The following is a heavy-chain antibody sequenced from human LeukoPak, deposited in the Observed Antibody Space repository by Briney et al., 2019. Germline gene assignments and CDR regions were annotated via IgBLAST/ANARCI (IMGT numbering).Heavy chain of an antibody. CDR1: GFTFSSYW. V-gene: IGHV3-7*01. D-gene: IGHD6-6*01. CDR2: IKQDGSEK. CDR3: ARYSSSSVGYYYMDV. J-gene: IGHJ6*03. Sequence: PGGSLRLSCAASGFTFSSYWMIWVRQAPGKGLEWVANIKQDGSEKYYVDSVKGRFTISRDNAKNSLYLQMNSLRAEDTAVYYCARYSSSSVGYYYMDVWGKGTTVTVSS.